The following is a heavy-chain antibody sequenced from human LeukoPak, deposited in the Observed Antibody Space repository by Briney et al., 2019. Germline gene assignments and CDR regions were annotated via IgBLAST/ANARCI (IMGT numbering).Heavy chain of an antibody. CDR1: GFTFSSYE. D-gene: IGHD3-10*01. CDR2: ISSSGSTI. J-gene: IGHJ4*02. Sequence: GGSLRLSCAASGFTFSSYEMNWVRQAPGKGLEWVSYISSSGSTIYYVDSVKGRFTISRDNAKNSLYLQMNSLRAEDTAVYYCARDQPFGELLYWGQGTLVTVSS. CDR3: ARDQPFGELLY. V-gene: IGHV3-48*03.